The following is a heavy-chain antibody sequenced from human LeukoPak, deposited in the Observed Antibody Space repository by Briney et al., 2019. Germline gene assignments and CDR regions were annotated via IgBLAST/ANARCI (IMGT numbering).Heavy chain of an antibody. CDR1: GYTFTGYY. V-gene: IGHV1-2*06. D-gene: IGHD2-15*01. Sequence: ASVKVPCKASGYTFTGYYMHWVRQAPGQGLEWMGRINPNSGGTNYAQKFQGRVTMTRDTSISTAYMELSRLRSDDTAVYYCARGSERCSGGSCYSGPGDWFDPWGQGTLVTVSS. CDR2: INPNSGGT. CDR3: ARGSERCSGGSCYSGPGDWFDP. J-gene: IGHJ5*02.